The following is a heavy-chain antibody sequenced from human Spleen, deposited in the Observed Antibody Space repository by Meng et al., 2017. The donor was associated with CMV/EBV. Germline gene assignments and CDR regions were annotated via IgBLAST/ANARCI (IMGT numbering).Heavy chain of an antibody. V-gene: IGHV4-39*07. CDR2: VYHSGSA. J-gene: IGHJ5*02. CDR1: SSGYY. D-gene: IGHD2-2*01. Sequence: SSGYYWGWIRQPPGKEMEWIGSVYHSGSAYYNPSFKSRVVVSVDTSRNQFSLSLTSVTTADTALYFCARIYCSSSNCYPRGFNWFDPWGQGTLVPSPQ. CDR3: ARIYCSSSNCYPRGFNWFDP.